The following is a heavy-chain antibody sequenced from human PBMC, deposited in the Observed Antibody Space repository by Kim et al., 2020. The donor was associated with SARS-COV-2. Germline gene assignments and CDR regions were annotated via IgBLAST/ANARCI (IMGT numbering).Heavy chain of an antibody. V-gene: IGHV4-61*01. J-gene: IGHJ6*02. D-gene: IGHD3-10*01. CDR1: GASVSSRSYY. CDR3: ARDASGRPYNYGVDV. Sequence: SETLSLTCTVSGASVSSRSYYWNWIRQPPGKGLQWIGYISYGGSTNSNPSLKSRVTISLDTSTNQFSLKLTSVTGADTAVYYCARDASGRPYNYGVDVWGQGTTVTVSS. CDR2: ISYGGST.